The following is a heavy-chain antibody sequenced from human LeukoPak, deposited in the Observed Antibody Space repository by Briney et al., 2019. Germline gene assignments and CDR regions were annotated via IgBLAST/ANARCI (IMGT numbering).Heavy chain of an antibody. J-gene: IGHJ4*02. D-gene: IGHD3-10*01. CDR1: GFTFSNYW. CDR3: ARTIRGY. V-gene: IGHV3-7*03. CDR2: IKEDGSEK. Sequence: GGSLRLSCAASGFTFSNYWMSWVRQAPGRGLEWVANIKEDGSEKHYVDSVKGRFTISRDNAKNSLYLQMNSLRVDDTAVYYCARTIRGYWGQGTLVTVSS.